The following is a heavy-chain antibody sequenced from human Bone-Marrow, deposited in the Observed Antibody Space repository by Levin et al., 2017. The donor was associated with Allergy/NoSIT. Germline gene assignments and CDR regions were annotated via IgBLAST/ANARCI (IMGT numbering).Heavy chain of an antibody. Sequence: GASVKVSCKASGYTFTSYGVSWVRQAPGQGLEWMGWISGFNGNTIYAQRVQGRVTMTTDTSTSTAYLELRSLRSDDTAVYYCARDIIIVLPAGKSILDPWGQGTLVTVSS. CDR3: ARDIIIVLPAGKSILDP. V-gene: IGHV1-18*04. CDR2: ISGFNGNT. D-gene: IGHD2-2*01. J-gene: IGHJ5*02. CDR1: GYTFTSYG.